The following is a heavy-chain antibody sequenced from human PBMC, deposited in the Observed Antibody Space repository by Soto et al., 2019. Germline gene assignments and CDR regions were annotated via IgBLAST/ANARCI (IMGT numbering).Heavy chain of an antibody. CDR2: INHSGST. V-gene: IGHV4-34*01. Sequence: TLSLTCAVYGGSFSGYYWSWIRQPPGKGLEWIGEINHSGSTNYNPSLKSRVTISVDTSKNQFSLKLSSVTAADTAVYYCARGRARYCSGGSCYYSHWGQGTLVTV. D-gene: IGHD2-15*01. CDR3: ARGRARYCSGGSCYYSH. J-gene: IGHJ4*02. CDR1: GGSFSGYY.